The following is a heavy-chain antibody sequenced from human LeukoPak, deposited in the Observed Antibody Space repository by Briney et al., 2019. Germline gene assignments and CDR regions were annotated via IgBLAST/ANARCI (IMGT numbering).Heavy chain of an antibody. D-gene: IGHD3-16*01. CDR1: GYTFTSYG. Sequence: GASVKVSCKASGYTFTSYGISWVRQAPGQGLEWMGWISAHNGNTNYAQKLQGRVTMTTDTSTSTAYMELRSLRSDDTAVYYCARDSPWVSITGPNWFDPWGQGTLVTVSS. CDR3: ARDSPWVSITGPNWFDP. V-gene: IGHV1-18*01. CDR2: ISAHNGNT. J-gene: IGHJ5*02.